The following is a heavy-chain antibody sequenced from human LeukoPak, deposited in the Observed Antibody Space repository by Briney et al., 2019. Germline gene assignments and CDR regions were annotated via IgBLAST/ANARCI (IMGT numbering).Heavy chain of an antibody. CDR1: GFTFSSYG. J-gene: IGHJ4*02. V-gene: IGHV3-30*18. Sequence: GGSLRLSCAASGFTFSSYGMHWVRQAPGKGLEWVAVISYDGSNKYYADSVKGRFTISRDTSKSMVFLQMNSLRVEDTAVYYCAKKRGGNNPYDYWGQGTLVTVSS. CDR2: ISYDGSNK. D-gene: IGHD3-10*01. CDR3: AKKRGGNNPYDY.